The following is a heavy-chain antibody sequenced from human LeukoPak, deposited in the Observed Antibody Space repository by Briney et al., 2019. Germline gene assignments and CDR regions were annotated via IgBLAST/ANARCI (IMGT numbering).Heavy chain of an antibody. V-gene: IGHV1-58*01. D-gene: IGHD3-22*01. CDR3: AASPDYYDSSGYYYYFDY. CDR2: IVVCSGNT. CDR1: GFTFTSSS. Sequence: SVKVSCKASGFTFTSSSVQWVRQARGQRLEWIGLIVVCSGNTNYAQKFQERVTITTNMSTSTAYMELSSLRSEDTAVYYCAASPDYYDSSGYYYYFDYWGQGTLVTVSS. J-gene: IGHJ4*02.